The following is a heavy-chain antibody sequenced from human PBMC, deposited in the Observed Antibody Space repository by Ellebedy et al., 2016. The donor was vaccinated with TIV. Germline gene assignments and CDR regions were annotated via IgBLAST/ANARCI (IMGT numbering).Heavy chain of an antibody. V-gene: IGHV3-23*01. CDR2: ISRSDGTT. CDR3: AKEGTYYYDSSGHIPTYYFDY. Sequence: GESLKISXAASGFTFSSYAMNWVRQAPGRGLEWVSGISRSDGTTNHADSVKGRFTISRDNSKNTLYLQMNSLRAEDTAVYYCAKEGTYYYDSSGHIPTYYFDYWGQGTLVTVSS. J-gene: IGHJ4*02. CDR1: GFTFSSYA. D-gene: IGHD3-22*01.